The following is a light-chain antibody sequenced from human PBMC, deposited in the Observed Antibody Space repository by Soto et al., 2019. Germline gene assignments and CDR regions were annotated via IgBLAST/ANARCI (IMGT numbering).Light chain of an antibody. Sequence: EIVLTQSTGTLSLSPGERATLSCRASQSVSSSYLAWYQQKPGQAPSLLHYGASSKATGIPDRFSGSGSGTAFTLTISRLETEEFAVYYCQQYGSPRTFGQGTKVEIK. CDR2: GAS. J-gene: IGKJ1*01. V-gene: IGKV3-20*01. CDR1: QSVSSSY. CDR3: QQYGSPRT.